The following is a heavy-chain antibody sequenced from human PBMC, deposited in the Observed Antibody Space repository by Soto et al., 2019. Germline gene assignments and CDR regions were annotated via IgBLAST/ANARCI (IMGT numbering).Heavy chain of an antibody. V-gene: IGHV3-30*18. J-gene: IGHJ6*02. Sequence: GGSLRLSCAASGFTFSSYGMHWVRQAPGKGLEWVAVISYDGSNKYYADSVKGRFTISRDNSKNTLYLQMNSLRAEDTAVYYCAKDVWFGELSLNYYYYGMDVWGQGTTVTVSS. CDR1: GFTFSSYG. CDR2: ISYDGSNK. CDR3: AKDVWFGELSLNYYYYGMDV. D-gene: IGHD3-10*01.